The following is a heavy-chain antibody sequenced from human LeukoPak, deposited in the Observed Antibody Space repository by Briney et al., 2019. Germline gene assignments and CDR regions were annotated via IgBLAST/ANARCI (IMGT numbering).Heavy chain of an antibody. J-gene: IGHJ4*02. CDR3: ARAWGTKVLVGY. D-gene: IGHD2-8*01. CDR2: ISYDGSNK. CDR1: GFTFSSYA. V-gene: IGHV3-30*04. Sequence: GRSLRLSCAASGFTFSSYAMHWVRQAPGKGLEWVAVISYDGSNKYYADSVKGRFTISRDNSKNTLYLQMNSLRAEDTAVYYCARAWGTKVLVGYWGQGTLVTVSS.